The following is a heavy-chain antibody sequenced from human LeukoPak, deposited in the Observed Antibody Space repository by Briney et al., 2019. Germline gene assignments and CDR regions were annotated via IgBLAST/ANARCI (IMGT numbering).Heavy chain of an antibody. D-gene: IGHD3/OR15-3a*01. CDR2: VKYDGSTT. J-gene: IGHJ4*02. CDR1: GFTFSAYW. Sequence: GGALRLSCAASGFTFSAYWMHWVRQAPGKGVVWVSRVKYDGSTTAYADSVKGRFTISRDNTRNILYFEMNSLRVEDTAVYYCARDLNWLLFDYWGQGALVTVSS. CDR3: ARDLNWLLFDY. V-gene: IGHV3-74*01.